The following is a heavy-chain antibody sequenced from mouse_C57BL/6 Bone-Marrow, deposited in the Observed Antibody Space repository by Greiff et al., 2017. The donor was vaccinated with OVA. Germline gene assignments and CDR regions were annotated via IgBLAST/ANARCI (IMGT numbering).Heavy chain of an antibody. CDR2: IHPNSGST. CDR3: AHRRLGRFAY. J-gene: IGHJ3*01. D-gene: IGHD4-1*01. V-gene: IGHV1-64*01. CDR1: GYTFTSYW. Sequence: QVQLQQPGAELVKPGASVKFSCKASGYTFTSYWMHWVKQRPGHGLEWIGMIHPNSGSTNYNEKFKSKATLTVDKSSSTAYMQLSSLTSEDSAVYYCAHRRLGRFAYWGQGTLVTVSA.